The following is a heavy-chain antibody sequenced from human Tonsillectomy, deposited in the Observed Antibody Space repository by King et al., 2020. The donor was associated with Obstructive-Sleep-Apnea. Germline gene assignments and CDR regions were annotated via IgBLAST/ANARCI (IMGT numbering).Heavy chain of an antibody. Sequence: VQLVESGGGLVQPGGSLRLSCAASGFTFSSYAMSWVRQAPGKGLEWVSAISGSGGSTYYADSVKGRFTFSRDNSKNTLYLQMNSLRAEDTAVYYCAKVVSYYYDSSGYYPSLTCDAFDIWGQGTMVTVSS. D-gene: IGHD3-22*01. CDR3: AKVVSYYYDSSGYYPSLTCDAFDI. CDR2: ISGSGGST. V-gene: IGHV3-23*04. CDR1: GFTFSSYA. J-gene: IGHJ3*02.